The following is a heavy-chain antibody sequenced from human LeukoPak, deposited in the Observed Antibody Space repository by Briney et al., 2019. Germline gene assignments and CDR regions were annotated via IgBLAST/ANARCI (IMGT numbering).Heavy chain of an antibody. CDR2: MNPNSGNT. J-gene: IGHJ6*02. D-gene: IGHD3-3*01. CDR1: GGTFSSYA. V-gene: IGHV1-8*02. Sequence: ASVKVSCKASGGTFSSYAISWVRQAPGQGLEWMGWMNPNSGNTGYAQKFQGRVTMTRNTSISTAYMELSSLRSEDTAVYYCAKKTGYDFWSYYYGMDVWGQGTTVTVSS. CDR3: AKKTGYDFWSYYYGMDV.